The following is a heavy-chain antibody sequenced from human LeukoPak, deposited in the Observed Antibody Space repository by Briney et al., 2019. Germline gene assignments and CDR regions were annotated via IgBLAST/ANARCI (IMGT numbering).Heavy chain of an antibody. CDR1: GGSISSYY. D-gene: IGHD5-24*01. CDR3: ARVGRYGYNLEYFDY. V-gene: IGHV4-59*01. CDR2: IYYSGST. J-gene: IGHJ4*02. Sequence: SETLSLTCTVSGGSISSYYWSWIRQPPGKGLEWIGYIYYSGSTNYNPSLKSRVTISVDTCKNQFSLKLSSVTAADTAVYYCARVGRYGYNLEYFDYWGQGTLVTVSS.